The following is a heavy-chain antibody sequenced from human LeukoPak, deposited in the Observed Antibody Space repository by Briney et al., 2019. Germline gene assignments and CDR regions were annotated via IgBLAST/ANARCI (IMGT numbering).Heavy chain of an antibody. D-gene: IGHD3-10*01. CDR1: GGTFSSYA. CDR2: IIPIFGTA. Sequence: GSSVKVSCMASGGTFSSYAISWVRQAPGQGLEWMGGIIPIFGTANYAQKFQGRVTITADESTSTAYTELSSLRSEDTAVYYCASTRKWFGELSFDYWGQGTLVTVSS. CDR3: ASTRKWFGELSFDY. J-gene: IGHJ4*02. V-gene: IGHV1-69*01.